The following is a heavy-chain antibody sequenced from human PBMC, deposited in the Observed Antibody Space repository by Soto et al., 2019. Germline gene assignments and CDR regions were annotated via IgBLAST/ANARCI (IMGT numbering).Heavy chain of an antibody. CDR2: INPNSGGT. J-gene: IGHJ4*02. CDR3: ARDPYTVNSNLHQY. CDR1: GYPFTDYY. D-gene: IGHD3-16*01. V-gene: IGHV1-2*02. Sequence: QVQLVQSGAEVKKPGASVKVSCKASGYPFTDYYLHWVRQAPGQGLEWMGWINPNSGGTKYEQKFQARLTMTRDTSISTGYMELSRLRSDDTAVYYCARDPYTVNSNLHQYWGQGTLVTVSS.